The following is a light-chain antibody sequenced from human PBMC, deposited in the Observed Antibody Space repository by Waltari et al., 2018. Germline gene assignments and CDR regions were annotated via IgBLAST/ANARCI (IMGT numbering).Light chain of an antibody. CDR2: DVS. V-gene: IGLV2-14*03. CDR3: SSYTSSSTLVV. J-gene: IGLJ2*01. CDR1: SSDVGGYNY. Sequence: QSALTQPASVSGSPGQSITISCTGTSSDVGGYNYVSWYHKHPGKAPKPMIYDVSNRPCGVSIRFSGSKSGNTASLTISVLQAEDEADYYCSSYTSSSTLVVFGGGTKLTVL.